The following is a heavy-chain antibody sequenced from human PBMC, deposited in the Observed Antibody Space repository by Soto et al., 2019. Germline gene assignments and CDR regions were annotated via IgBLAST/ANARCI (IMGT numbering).Heavy chain of an antibody. CDR1: GYTFTSYF. CDR2: INPGGGST. V-gene: IGHV1-46*01. D-gene: IGHD5-18*01. J-gene: IGHJ4*02. CDR3: ARDVGYSYGYTNFDY. Sequence: ASVKVSCKASGYTFTSYFMHWVRQAPGQGLEWMGIINPGGGSTSYAQKFQGRVTMTRDTSTSTVYMELGSLRSEDTAVYYCARDVGYSYGYTNFDYWGQGTLVTVSS.